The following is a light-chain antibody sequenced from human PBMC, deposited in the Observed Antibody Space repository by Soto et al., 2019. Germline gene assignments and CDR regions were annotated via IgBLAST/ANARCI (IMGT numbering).Light chain of an antibody. CDR1: SSDVGGYNY. J-gene: IGLJ2*01. V-gene: IGLV2-14*01. CDR2: DVS. CDR3: SSYTSSSTL. Sequence: QSALTQPASVSGSPGQSITISCTGTSSDVGGYNYVSWYQQHPGKAPKLMIYDVSNRPSGVSNRFSCSKSGNTASLTISGXXXXXEADYFCSSYTSSSTLFGGGTQLTV.